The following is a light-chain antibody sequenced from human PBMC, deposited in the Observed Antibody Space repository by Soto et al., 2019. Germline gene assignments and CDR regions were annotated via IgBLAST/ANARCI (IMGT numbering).Light chain of an antibody. CDR2: EGS. J-gene: IGLJ1*01. CDR3: CSYAGSSTPYV. V-gene: IGLV2-23*01. Sequence: QSALTQPASVSGSPGQSTTISCTGTSRDVGSYNLVSWYQQHPGKAPKLMIYEGSKRPSGVSNRFSGSKSGNTASLTISGLQAEDEADYYCCSYAGSSTPYVFGTGTKVTV. CDR1: SRDVGSYNL.